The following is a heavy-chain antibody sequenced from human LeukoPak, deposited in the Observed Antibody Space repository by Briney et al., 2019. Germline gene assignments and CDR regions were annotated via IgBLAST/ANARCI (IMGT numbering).Heavy chain of an antibody. CDR1: GYTFTGYY. CDR3: ARDRSSSDL. CDR2: INPNSGGT. D-gene: IGHD6-13*01. J-gene: IGHJ5*02. Sequence: ASVKVSCKASGYTFTGYYMHWVRQAPGQGLEWMGWINPNSGGTNYAQNLQGRVTVTTDTSTSTAYMELRSLRSDDTAVYYCARDRSSSDLWGQGTLVTVSS. V-gene: IGHV1-2*02.